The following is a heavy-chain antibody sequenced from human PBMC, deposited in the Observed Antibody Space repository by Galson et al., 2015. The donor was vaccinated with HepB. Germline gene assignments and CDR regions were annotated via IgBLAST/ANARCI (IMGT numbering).Heavy chain of an antibody. D-gene: IGHD3-3*01. V-gene: IGHV1-69*13. J-gene: IGHJ5*02. Sequence: SVKVSCKASGGTFSNYYMHWVRQAPGQGLEWMGGIIPIFGTANYAQKFQGRVTITADESTSTAYMELSSLRSEDTAVYYCARGNYDFWSGYKDHWFDPWGQGTLVTVSS. CDR2: IIPIFGTA. CDR1: GGTFSNYY. CDR3: ARGNYDFWSGYKDHWFDP.